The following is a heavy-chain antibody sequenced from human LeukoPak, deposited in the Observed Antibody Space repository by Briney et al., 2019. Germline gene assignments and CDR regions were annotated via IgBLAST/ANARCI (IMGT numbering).Heavy chain of an antibody. V-gene: IGHV4-59*08. J-gene: IGHJ5*02. CDR3: ARRGFYCSSTSCSSAFDP. Sequence: SETLSLTCTVSGGSTSSYYWSWIRQPPGKGLEWIGYIYYSGSTNYNPSLKSRVTISVDTSKNQFSLKLSSVTAADTAVYYCARRGFYCSSTSCSSAFDPWGQGTLVTVSS. D-gene: IGHD2-2*01. CDR1: GGSTSSYY. CDR2: IYYSGST.